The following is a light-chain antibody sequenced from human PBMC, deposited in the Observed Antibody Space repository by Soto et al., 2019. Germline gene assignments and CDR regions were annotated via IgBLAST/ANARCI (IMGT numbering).Light chain of an antibody. CDR3: QQYYSNVPIT. CDR2: GAS. Sequence: AFRMTQSPSSLSAATGDRVTITCRASQSISTYLAWYQQKPGKAPKLLIYGASTLQSGVPSRFSGSGSGTDFTLTISCLQSEDFATYYCQQYYSNVPITFGQGTRLEIK. CDR1: QSISTY. J-gene: IGKJ5*01. V-gene: IGKV1-8*01.